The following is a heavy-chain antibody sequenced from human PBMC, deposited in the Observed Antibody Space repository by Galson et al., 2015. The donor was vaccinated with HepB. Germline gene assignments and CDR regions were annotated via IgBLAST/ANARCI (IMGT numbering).Heavy chain of an antibody. CDR1: GFTFSGSG. Sequence: SLRLSCAASGFTFSGSGIHWVRLASGKGLEWVGRLRNRANNYATAYAASVRGRFTVSRDDSKNTAYLRMNSLKTEDTAVYYCTRPGYGSSWFLDYSHGMDIWGQGTTVIVS. CDR2: LRNRANNYAT. V-gene: IGHV3-73*01. CDR3: TRPGYGSSWFLDYSHGMDI. J-gene: IGHJ6*02. D-gene: IGHD6-13*01.